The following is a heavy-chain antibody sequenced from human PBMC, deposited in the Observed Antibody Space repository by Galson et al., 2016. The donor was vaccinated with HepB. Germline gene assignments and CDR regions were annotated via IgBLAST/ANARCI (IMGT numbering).Heavy chain of an antibody. D-gene: IGHD2-8*01. CDR2: INTNNGNT. V-gene: IGHV1-18*04. CDR1: GYSFTSYS. J-gene: IGHJ6*02. CDR3: AREGMLFYMDV. Sequence: QSGAEVKHPGASVKVSCTASGYSFTSYSINWVRQAPGQGLEWMGWINTNNGNTNYAQKLQGRVTTTTDTSTSTVYMELRSLRSDDTAVYYCAREGMLFYMDVWGQGTTVTVSS.